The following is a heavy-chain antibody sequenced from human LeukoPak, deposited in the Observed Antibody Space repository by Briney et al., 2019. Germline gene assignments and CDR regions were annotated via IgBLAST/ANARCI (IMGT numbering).Heavy chain of an antibody. J-gene: IGHJ4*02. CDR1: GGSISSSSYY. CDR3: ARVLGDFWSGYCIDY. D-gene: IGHD3-3*01. V-gene: IGHV4-39*07. Sequence: SETLSLTCTVSGGSISSSSYYWGWIRQPPGKGLEWIGSIYYSGSTYYNPSLKSRVTISVDTSMNQFSLKLSSVTAADTAVYYCARVLGDFWSGYCIDYWGQGTLVTVSS. CDR2: IYYSGST.